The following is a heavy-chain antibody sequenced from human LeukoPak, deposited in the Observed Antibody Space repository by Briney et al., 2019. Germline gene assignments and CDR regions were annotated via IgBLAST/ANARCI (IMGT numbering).Heavy chain of an antibody. CDR2: INSDGSST. D-gene: IGHD2-15*01. CDR3: ARALPVVAATPNYYYGMDV. Sequence: GGSLRLSCAASGFTFSSYWMHWVRHAPGKGLVWVSRINSDGSSTSYADSVKGRFTISRDNAKNTLYLQMNSLRAEDTAVYYCARALPVVAATPNYYYGMDVWGQGTTVTVSS. CDR1: GFTFSSYW. V-gene: IGHV3-74*01. J-gene: IGHJ6*02.